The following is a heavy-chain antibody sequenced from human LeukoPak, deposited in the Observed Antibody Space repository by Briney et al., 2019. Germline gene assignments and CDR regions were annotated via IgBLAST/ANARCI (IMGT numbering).Heavy chain of an antibody. CDR2: IKEDASEK. Sequence: GGSLILSCAASGFTTSSCWMRWGVHAPREGLEELANIKEDASEKYYVDSVKDRFTISRDNAKNSMYLQMNSLRAEDTAVYYCARRYVVVADFDYWGQGTLVTVSS. CDR1: GFTTSSCW. CDR3: ARRYVVVADFDY. J-gene: IGHJ4*02. V-gene: IGHV3-7*01. D-gene: IGHD2-15*01.